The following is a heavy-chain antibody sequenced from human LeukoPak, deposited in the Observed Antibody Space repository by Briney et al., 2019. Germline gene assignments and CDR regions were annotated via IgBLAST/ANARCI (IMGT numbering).Heavy chain of an antibody. CDR1: GGSISSYY. D-gene: IGHD5-18*01. CDR2: IYYSGST. Sequence: SETLSLTCTVSGGSISSYYWSWIRQPPGKGLEWIGYIYYSGSTNYNPSLKSRVTISVDTSKNQFSLKLSSVTAADTAVYYCSYGRGDYWGQGTLVTVSS. J-gene: IGHJ4*02. V-gene: IGHV4-59*12. CDR3: SYGRGDY.